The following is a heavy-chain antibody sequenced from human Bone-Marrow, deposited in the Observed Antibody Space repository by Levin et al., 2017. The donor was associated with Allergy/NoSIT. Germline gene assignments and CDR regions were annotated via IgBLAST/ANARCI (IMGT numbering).Heavy chain of an antibody. D-gene: IGHD6-19*01. V-gene: IGHV3-30*03. CDR3: ARDAGMAVSGMDF. J-gene: IGHJ4*02. CDR2: TSYDGSQK. Sequence: GGSLRLSCEASGFTFRNYGMHWVRQAPGKGLEWVSMTSYDGSQKFYADSVRGRFTISRDNSKNTLFLQMDGLRLDDTAVYYCARDAGMAVSGMDFWGQGSLVTVSS. CDR1: GFTFRNYG.